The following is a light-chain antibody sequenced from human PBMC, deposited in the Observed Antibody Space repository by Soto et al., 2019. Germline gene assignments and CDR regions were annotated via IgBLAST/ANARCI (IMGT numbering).Light chain of an antibody. Sequence: QSALTHPASVSGSPGQSATSSGTGTSNDAGSYNYVSWYQQHTGKAPKLLIYEVTNRPSGVSDRFSGSKSDNTASLTISVLQAEDEADYYCSSYTISSPWVFGGGTKLTVL. CDR2: EVT. CDR3: SSYTISSPWV. V-gene: IGLV2-14*01. CDR1: SNDAGSYNY. J-gene: IGLJ3*02.